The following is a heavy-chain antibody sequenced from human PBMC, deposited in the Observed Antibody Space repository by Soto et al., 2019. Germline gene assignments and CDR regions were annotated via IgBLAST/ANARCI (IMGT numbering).Heavy chain of an antibody. CDR1: GFTFSSYA. J-gene: IGHJ4*02. V-gene: IGHV3-23*01. D-gene: IGHD6-13*01. Sequence: EVQLLESGGGLVQPGGSLRLSCAASGFTFSSYAMRWVRQAPGKGLEWVSAISGGGGSTYYADSVKGRFTISRDNSKHTLYLQMNSLRAEDTAVYYCARRGPGTYFDYWGQGTLVTVSS. CDR3: ARRGPGTYFDY. CDR2: ISGGGGST.